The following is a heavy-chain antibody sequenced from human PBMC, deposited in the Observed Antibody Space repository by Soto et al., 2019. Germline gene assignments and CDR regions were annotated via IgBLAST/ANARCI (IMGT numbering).Heavy chain of an antibody. CDR1: GYTFTSYG. J-gene: IGHJ5*02. D-gene: IGHD6-13*01. CDR3: ARAPSSSSWFNGFDP. CDR2: ISAYNGNT. V-gene: IGHV1-18*01. Sequence: ASVKVSCKASGYTFTSYGISWVRQAPGQGLEWMGWISAYNGNTNYAQKLQGRVTMTTDTSTSTAYMELRSLRSDDTAVYYCARAPSSSSWFNGFDPWGQGTLVTGSS.